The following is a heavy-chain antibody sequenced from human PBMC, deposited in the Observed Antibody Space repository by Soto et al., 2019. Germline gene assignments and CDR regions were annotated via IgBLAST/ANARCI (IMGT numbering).Heavy chain of an antibody. V-gene: IGHV3-74*01. CDR2: IKGDGSET. J-gene: IGHJ4*02. CDR3: LRGNSGYGNFDY. D-gene: IGHD5-12*01. Sequence: VXSLRLSCAASGFTFSSYWMHWVRQAPGKGLVWVSRIKGDGSETNYADSVKGRFTISRDNAKNTLYLQLNSLRAEDTAVYYCLRGNSGYGNFDYWGQGTRVTVSS. CDR1: GFTFSSYW.